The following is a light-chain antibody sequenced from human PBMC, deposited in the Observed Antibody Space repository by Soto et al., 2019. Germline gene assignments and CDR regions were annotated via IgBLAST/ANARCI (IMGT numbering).Light chain of an antibody. J-gene: IGKJ4*01. CDR3: QQRTNWPLT. Sequence: EIVLTQSPVTLSLSPGERATLSCRASQSVTTFLAWYQQKPGQAPRLLIYDASKRATGIPARFSGSGSGTDLTLTIRSLEHEDFAVYYCQQRTNWPLTFGGGTKVEIK. CDR2: DAS. V-gene: IGKV3-11*01. CDR1: QSVTTF.